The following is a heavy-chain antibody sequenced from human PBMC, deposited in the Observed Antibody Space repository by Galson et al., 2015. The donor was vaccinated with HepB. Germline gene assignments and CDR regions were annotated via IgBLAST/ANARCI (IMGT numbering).Heavy chain of an antibody. CDR3: AKDRTSTRLPYFYYGLDV. J-gene: IGHJ6*02. D-gene: IGHD1-7*01. Sequence: SVKVSCKASGYIFGDYYIHWFRQAPGQGPEWMGWINTHSGVSNHAQIFQGRISLTRDASRGLVEMEMTKLTSDDTAIYFCAKDRTSTRLPYFYYGLDVWGQGTKVTV. V-gene: IGHV1-2*02. CDR1: GYIFGDYY. CDR2: INTHSGVS.